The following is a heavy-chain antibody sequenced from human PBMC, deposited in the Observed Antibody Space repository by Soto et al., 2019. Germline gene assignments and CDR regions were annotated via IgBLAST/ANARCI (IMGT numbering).Heavy chain of an antibody. CDR3: ARDRLRGYDSSGFYS. J-gene: IGHJ5*02. Sequence: QVQLVQSGGELRKPGASVKVSCEASGYSFRSYGINWVRQAPGQGLEWMGWINPYNGNRNYAQKFEDRITMTTDTSTNTVYMELTSLRSDDTAVYYCARDRLRGYDSSGFYSWGQGTLVIVSS. D-gene: IGHD3-22*01. CDR1: GYSFRSYG. V-gene: IGHV1-18*01. CDR2: INPYNGNR.